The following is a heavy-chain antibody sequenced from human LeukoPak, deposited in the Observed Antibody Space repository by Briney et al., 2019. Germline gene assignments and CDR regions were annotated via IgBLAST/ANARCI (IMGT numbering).Heavy chain of an antibody. Sequence: SETQSLTCTVSGGSISSYYWSWIRQPPGKGLEWIGYIYYSGSTNYNPSLKSRVTISVDTSKNQFSLKLSSVTAADTAVYYCARDSDGGIAAAGYTSYYYMDVWGKGTTVTVSS. CDR1: GGSISSYY. D-gene: IGHD6-13*01. CDR3: ARDSDGGIAAAGYTSYYYMDV. CDR2: IYYSGST. J-gene: IGHJ6*03. V-gene: IGHV4-59*01.